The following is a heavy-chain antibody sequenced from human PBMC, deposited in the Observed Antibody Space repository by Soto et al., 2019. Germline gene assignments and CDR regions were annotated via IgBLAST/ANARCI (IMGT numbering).Heavy chain of an antibody. J-gene: IGHJ4*02. D-gene: IGHD4-17*01. CDR1: GGYIRNHY. CDR2: TYYSGSI. V-gene: IGHV4-59*08. Sequence: PSETLSLTCSVSGGYIRNHYWSWIRQAPGKGLEWIGYTYYSGSITYNPSLKSRVTISQDASGNQLSLQVTSVTAADTAVYFCATHPPYGPLDHWGQGTLVTVSS. CDR3: ATHPPYGPLDH.